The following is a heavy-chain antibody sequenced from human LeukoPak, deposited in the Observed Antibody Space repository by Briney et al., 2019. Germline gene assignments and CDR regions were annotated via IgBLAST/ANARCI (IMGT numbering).Heavy chain of an antibody. CDR3: ARDGAYSSSWYFDY. CDR1: GISLSNYA. V-gene: IGHV3-21*01. CDR2: ISTGSSYI. J-gene: IGHJ4*02. D-gene: IGHD6-13*01. Sequence: GGSLRLSCVVSGISLSNYAMTWVRQAPGKGLEWVSSISTGSSYIYYADSVKGRFTISRDNAKNSLFLQVNSLRAEDTAVYYCARDGAYSSSWYFDYWGQGTLVTVSS.